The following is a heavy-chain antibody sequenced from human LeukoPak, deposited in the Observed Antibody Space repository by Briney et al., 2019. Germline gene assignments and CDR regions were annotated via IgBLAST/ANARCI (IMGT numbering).Heavy chain of an antibody. CDR1: GYSISSGYY. J-gene: IGHJ3*02. CDR2: INHSGST. Sequence: SETLSLTCAVSGYSISSGYYWRWIRQPPGKGLEWIGEINHSGSTNYNPSLKSRVTISVDTPKNQFSLKLSSVTAADTAVYYCARGVGLRSDFDIWGQGTMVTVSS. CDR3: ARGVGLRSDFDI. V-gene: IGHV4-34*01. D-gene: IGHD3-3*01.